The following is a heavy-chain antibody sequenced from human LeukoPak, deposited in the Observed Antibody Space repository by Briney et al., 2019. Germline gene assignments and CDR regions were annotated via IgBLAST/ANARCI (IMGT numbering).Heavy chain of an antibody. CDR1: GFTFSSYG. CDR2: IYHSGST. V-gene: IGHV4-4*02. J-gene: IGHJ6*02. Sequence: GSLRLSCAASGFTFSSYGMHWVRQPPGKGLEWIGEIYHSGSTNYNPSLKSRVTISVDKSKNQFSLKLSSVTAADTAVYYCARVSYGMDVWGQGTTVTVSS. CDR3: ARVSYGMDV.